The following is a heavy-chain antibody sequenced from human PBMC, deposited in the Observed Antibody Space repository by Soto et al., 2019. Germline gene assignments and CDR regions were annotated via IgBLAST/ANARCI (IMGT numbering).Heavy chain of an antibody. CDR1: SYTSTSSG. CDR2: ISAYNGST. J-gene: IGHJ4*02. CDR3: ATVYVCARVISPVGDLED. Sequence: ASALSPSNAASYTSTSSGYRWLIRPPPRGLEGRGWISAYNGSTNYTQKLQSRVTITRNTSISTAYMELSSLRSEDTAVYYCATVYVCARVISPVGDLEDWGQGTTVTVSS. V-gene: IGHV1-18*01. D-gene: IGHD2-8*01.